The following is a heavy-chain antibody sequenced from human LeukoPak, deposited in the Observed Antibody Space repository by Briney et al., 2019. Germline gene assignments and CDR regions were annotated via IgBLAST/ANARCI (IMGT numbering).Heavy chain of an antibody. Sequence: ASVKVSCKASGYTFTSYDINWVRQATGQGLEWMGWMNPNSGNTGYAQKFQGRVTMTRNTSISTAYMELSSLRSEDTAVYYCAREYSYGSGSLVDIWGQGTMVTVSS. CDR3: AREYSYGSGSLVDI. D-gene: IGHD5-18*01. J-gene: IGHJ3*02. CDR1: GYTFTSYD. CDR2: MNPNSGNT. V-gene: IGHV1-8*01.